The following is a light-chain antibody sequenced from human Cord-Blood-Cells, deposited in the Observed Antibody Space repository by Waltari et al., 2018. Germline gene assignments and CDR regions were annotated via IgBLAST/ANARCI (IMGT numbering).Light chain of an antibody. CDR2: RHN. CDR1: SSNIGSNY. V-gene: IGLV1-47*01. Sequence: QSVLTQPPSASGTPGQRVTISCSGSSSNIGSNYVYWYQQLPGTAPKLLIYRHNRRPSGVPDRFSGSKSGTSASLAISGLRSEDEADYYCAAWDDSLSGYVFGTGTKVTVL. CDR3: AAWDDSLSGYV. J-gene: IGLJ1*01.